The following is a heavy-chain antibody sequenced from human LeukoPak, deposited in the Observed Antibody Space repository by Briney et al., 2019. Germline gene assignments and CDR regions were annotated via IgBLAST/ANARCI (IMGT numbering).Heavy chain of an antibody. CDR2: MNPNSGNT. CDR1: GGTFSSYA. CDR3: ARGPTWIQLWDAFDI. J-gene: IGHJ3*02. D-gene: IGHD5-18*01. V-gene: IGHV1-8*02. Sequence: ASVKVSCKASGGTFSSYAISWVRQAPGQGLEWMGWMNPNSGNTGYAQKFQGRVTMTRNTSMSTAYMELSSLRSEDTAVYYCARGPTWIQLWDAFDIWGQGTMVTVSS.